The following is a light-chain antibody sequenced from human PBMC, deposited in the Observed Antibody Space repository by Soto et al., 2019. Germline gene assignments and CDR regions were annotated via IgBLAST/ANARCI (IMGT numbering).Light chain of an antibody. CDR1: QSVSSN. CDR3: QQCNDWPHT. Sequence: EIVMTQSPATLSVPPGERATLSCRASQSVSSNLAWYQQKPGQAPGLLIYGASTRATGIPARFSGRGSGTEFTLTISSLQSEDCAVYYCQQCNDWPHTFGQGTKLEIK. J-gene: IGKJ2*01. CDR2: GAS. V-gene: IGKV3-15*01.